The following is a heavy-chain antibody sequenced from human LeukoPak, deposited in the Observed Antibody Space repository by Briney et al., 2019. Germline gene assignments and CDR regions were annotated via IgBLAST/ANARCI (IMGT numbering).Heavy chain of an antibody. CDR1: GFTFTTYW. Sequence: GGSLRLSCAASGFTFTTYWMNWVRQAPGKGLEWVSYISGSSSTIYYADSVKGRFTISRDNAKNSLYLQMNSLRAEDTAVYYCAELGITMIGGVWGKGTTVTISS. D-gene: IGHD3-10*02. CDR2: ISGSSSTI. V-gene: IGHV3-48*01. J-gene: IGHJ6*04. CDR3: AELGITMIGGV.